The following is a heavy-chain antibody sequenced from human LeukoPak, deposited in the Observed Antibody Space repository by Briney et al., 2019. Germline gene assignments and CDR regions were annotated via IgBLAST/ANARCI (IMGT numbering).Heavy chain of an antibody. V-gene: IGHV3-48*03. D-gene: IGHD2-8*01. CDR3: ARDVRNGGNPPV. J-gene: IGHJ4*02. CDR2: ISSSGSTI. CDR1: GFTFSSYE. Sequence: GGSLRLSCAASGFTFSSYEMNWVRQAPGKGLEWVSYISSSGSTIYYADSVKGRFTISRDNAKNTLYLQMNSLRAEDTAVYYCARDVRNGGNPPVWGQGTLVTVSS.